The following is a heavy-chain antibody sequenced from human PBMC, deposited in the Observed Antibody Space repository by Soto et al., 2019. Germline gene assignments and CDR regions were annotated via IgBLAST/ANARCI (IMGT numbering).Heavy chain of an antibody. J-gene: IGHJ4*02. CDR2: ISYDGSNK. D-gene: IGHD6-19*01. Sequence: PGGSLRLSCAASGFTFSSYAMHWVRQAPGKGLEWVAVISYDGSNKYYADSVKGRFTISRDNSKNTLYLQMNSLRAEDTAVYYCARDIAVADILDYWGQGTLVTVSS. CDR3: ARDIAVADILDY. V-gene: IGHV3-30-3*01. CDR1: GFTFSSYA.